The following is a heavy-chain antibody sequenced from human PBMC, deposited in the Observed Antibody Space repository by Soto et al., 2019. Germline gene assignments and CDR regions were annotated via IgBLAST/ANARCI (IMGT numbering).Heavy chain of an antibody. CDR2: IDYNGVT. V-gene: IGHV4-39*01. CDR3: GKVLVGATGHTDSDS. D-gene: IGHD2-15*01. J-gene: IGHJ4*02. CDR1: GGSIYRSGYY. Sequence: QVQLQESGPGLVKPSETLSLTCTVSGGSIYRSGYYWGWIRQPPGRGLEWIGNIDYNGVTYSNPSLKSRVTISRDTSKNQFSLKLTSVTAADTALYYYGKVLVGATGHTDSDSWGPGTLVAVSS.